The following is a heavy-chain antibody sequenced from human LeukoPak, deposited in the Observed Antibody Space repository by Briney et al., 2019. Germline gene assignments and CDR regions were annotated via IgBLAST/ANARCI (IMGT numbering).Heavy chain of an antibody. J-gene: IGHJ6*02. Sequence: GRSLTLSCAASGFTFRIYDLHWVRQAPGRGLEWVALISYDVSNKHYTDSVKGRFTISRDNSKNTIDLHMNSLRAEETAVYYCARSAGKYAMDVWGQGTTVTVSS. CDR2: ISYDVSNK. CDR1: GFTFRIYD. D-gene: IGHD6-13*01. CDR3: ARSAGKYAMDV. V-gene: IGHV3-30-3*01.